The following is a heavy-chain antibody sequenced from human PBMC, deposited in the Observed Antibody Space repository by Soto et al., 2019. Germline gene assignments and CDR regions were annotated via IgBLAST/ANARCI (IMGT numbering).Heavy chain of an antibody. Sequence: SETLCLTCTVSGGSISSGDYYWIWIRQPPGKGLEWIGYIYYSGSTYYNPSLKSRVTISVDTSKNQFSLKLSLRSDDTAVYYCARDRVIAAAGTPDFDYWGQGTLVTVSS. CDR2: IYYSGST. CDR3: ARDRVIAAAGTPDFDY. V-gene: IGHV4-30-4*02. D-gene: IGHD6-13*01. CDR1: GGSISSGDYY. J-gene: IGHJ4*02.